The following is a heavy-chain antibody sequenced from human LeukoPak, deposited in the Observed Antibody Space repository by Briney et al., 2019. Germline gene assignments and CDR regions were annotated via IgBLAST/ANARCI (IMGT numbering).Heavy chain of an antibody. Sequence: SETLSLTCAVYGGSFSGYYWSWIRQPPGKGLEWIGEINHSGSTNYNPSLKSRVTISVDTSKNQFSLKLSSVTAADTAVYYCARVSIHRIQLWFSYYFDYWGQGTLVTVSS. CDR3: ARVSIHRIQLWFSYYFDY. J-gene: IGHJ4*02. D-gene: IGHD5-18*01. V-gene: IGHV4-34*01. CDR1: GGSFSGYY. CDR2: INHSGST.